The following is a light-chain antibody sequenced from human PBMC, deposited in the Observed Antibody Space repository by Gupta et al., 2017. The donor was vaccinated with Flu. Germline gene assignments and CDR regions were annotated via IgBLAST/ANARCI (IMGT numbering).Light chain of an antibody. V-gene: IGKV1-33*01. CDR2: DAS. CDR3: QQDNNLPLT. Sequence: DIQMTQSPSSLSASVGDGVTITCQASQDITKFLNWYQQKPGKTPKILIYDASNLETGVPSRFSGNGSGTDFTFTISGLQPEDTATYYCQQDNNLPLTFGGGTKVEIK. J-gene: IGKJ4*01. CDR1: QDITKF.